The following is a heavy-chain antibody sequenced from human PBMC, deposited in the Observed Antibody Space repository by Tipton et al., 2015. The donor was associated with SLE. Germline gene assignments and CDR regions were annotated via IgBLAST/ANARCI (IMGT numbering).Heavy chain of an antibody. Sequence: SLRLSCAASGFTFSSYSMNWVRQAPGKGLEWVSYISSSSSYTNYADSVKGRFTISRDNAKNSLYLQMNSLRAEDTAVYYCARGTSGIRGHYWGQGTLVTVSS. V-gene: IGHV3-21*05. J-gene: IGHJ4*02. CDR3: ARGTSGIRGHY. CDR2: ISSSSSYT. CDR1: GFTFSSYS. D-gene: IGHD1-26*01.